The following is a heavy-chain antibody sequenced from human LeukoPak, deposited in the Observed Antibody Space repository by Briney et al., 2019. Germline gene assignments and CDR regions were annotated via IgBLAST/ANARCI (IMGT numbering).Heavy chain of an antibody. CDR1: GGSISSYY. D-gene: IGHD5/OR15-5a*01. CDR2: IYYSGST. J-gene: IGHJ4*02. CDR3: ARDSDSVHSPFNY. Sequence: SETLSLTCTVSGGSISSYYWSWIRQPPGKGLEWIGYIYYSGSTNYNPSLQSRVTISVDTSRNQFSLKLSSVTAADTAVYYCARDSDSVHSPFNYWGQGTLVTVSS. V-gene: IGHV4-59*01.